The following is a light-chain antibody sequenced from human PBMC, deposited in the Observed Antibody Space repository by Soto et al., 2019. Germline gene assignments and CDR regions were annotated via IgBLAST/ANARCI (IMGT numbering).Light chain of an antibody. CDR2: DAS. V-gene: IGKV1-39*01. J-gene: IGKJ5*01. CDR1: QTVIKY. CDR3: QQSYSTPT. Sequence: DIHITQSPSSLSAFFGDRVIVTCRTSQTVIKYLNWYQQKPGKAPKLLIYDASTLRSEVPSRFSGSGSGTDFTLTISSLQPEDFATYYCQQSYSTPTFGLGTRLEIK.